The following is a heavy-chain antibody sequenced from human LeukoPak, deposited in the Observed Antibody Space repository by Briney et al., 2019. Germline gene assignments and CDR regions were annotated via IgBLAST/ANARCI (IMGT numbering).Heavy chain of an antibody. Sequence: GGSLRLSCAASGFTFSSYSMNWVRQAPGKGLEWVSSISSSSSYIYYADSVKGRFTISRDNAKNSLYLQMNSLRAEDTAVYYCAKDKGSAGIGNWFDPWGQGTLVTVSS. D-gene: IGHD6-13*01. J-gene: IGHJ5*02. V-gene: IGHV3-21*01. CDR2: ISSSSSYI. CDR1: GFTFSSYS. CDR3: AKDKGSAGIGNWFDP.